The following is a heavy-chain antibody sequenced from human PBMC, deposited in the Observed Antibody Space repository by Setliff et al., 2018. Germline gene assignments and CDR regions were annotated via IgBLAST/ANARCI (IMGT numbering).Heavy chain of an antibody. V-gene: IGHV4-59*08. D-gene: IGHD3-22*01. CDR3: ARGQSDYYDSSGYYYDY. CDR1: GGSISSYY. J-gene: IGHJ4*02. Sequence: TLSLTCTVSGGSISSYYWSWIRQPPGKGLEWIGCIYYSGSTNYNPSLKSRVTISVDTSKNQFSLKLSSVTAADTAVYYCARGQSDYYDSSGYYYDYWGQGTLVTVSS. CDR2: IYYSGST.